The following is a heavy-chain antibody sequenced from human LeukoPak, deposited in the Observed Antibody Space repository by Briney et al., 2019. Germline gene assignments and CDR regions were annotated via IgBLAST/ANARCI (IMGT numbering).Heavy chain of an antibody. J-gene: IGHJ4*02. V-gene: IGHV1-69*05. CDR2: IIPIFGTA. Sequence: ASVKVSCKASGGTFSSYAISWVRQAPGQGLEWMGRIIPIFGTANYAQKFQGRVTITTDESTSTAYMELSSLRSEDTAVYYCARSHYYDSSGHFDYWGQGTLVTVPS. D-gene: IGHD3-22*01. CDR1: GGTFSSYA. CDR3: ARSHYYDSSGHFDY.